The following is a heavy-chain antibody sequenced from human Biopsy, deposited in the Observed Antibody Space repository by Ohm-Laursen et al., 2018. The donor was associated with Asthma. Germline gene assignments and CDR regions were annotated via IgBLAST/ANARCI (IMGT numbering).Heavy chain of an antibody. CDR3: AKVQAEYYYYYDVGV. Sequence: SLRLSCAASGFTVSRDHMFWVRQAPGKGLEWVSVIYSGGTSDTAGSVRGRFTISRDNSKNTLYLQMNTLSAEDTAVYYCAKVQAEYYYYYDVGVWGQGTTVTVSS. D-gene: IGHD4-11*01. J-gene: IGHJ6*02. CDR2: IYSGGTS. V-gene: IGHV3-53*01. CDR1: GFTVSRDH.